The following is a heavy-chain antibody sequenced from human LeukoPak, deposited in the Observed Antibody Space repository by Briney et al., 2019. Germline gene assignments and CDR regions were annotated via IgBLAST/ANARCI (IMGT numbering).Heavy chain of an antibody. J-gene: IGHJ4*02. CDR1: GLRFSDQC. Sequence: GGSLRLSCAASGLRFSDQCMIWIRQTPEKGLEWVANIKQDGYEKYYVDSVKGRFTISRDNAKNSLYLQMNSLRADDTAIYYCARDKIVGPTTLDYWGQGTLVTVSS. V-gene: IGHV3-7*01. CDR2: IKQDGYEK. CDR3: ARDKIVGPTTLDY. D-gene: IGHD1-26*01.